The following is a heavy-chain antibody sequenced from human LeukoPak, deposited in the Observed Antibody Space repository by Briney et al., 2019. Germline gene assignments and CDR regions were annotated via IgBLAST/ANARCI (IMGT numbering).Heavy chain of an antibody. CDR3: AKDVRSVATIIAN. CDR1: GFTFIDYA. Sequence: PGGSLRLSCAASGFTFIDYAMSWVRQAPGKGLEWVSGISGGGASTYYADSVKGRFTISRDNSKNTMYLQMSSLRAEDKALYYCAKDVRSVATIIANWGQGTLVTVSS. V-gene: IGHV3-23*01. CDR2: ISGGGAST. D-gene: IGHD5-12*01. J-gene: IGHJ4*02.